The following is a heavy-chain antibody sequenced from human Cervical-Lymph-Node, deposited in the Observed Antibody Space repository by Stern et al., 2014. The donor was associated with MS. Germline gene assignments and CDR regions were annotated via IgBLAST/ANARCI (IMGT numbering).Heavy chain of an antibody. CDR2: ISYDGRDK. J-gene: IGHJ4*02. V-gene: IGHV3-30*04. D-gene: IGHD1-26*01. CDR1: GFVFRRYA. CDR3: AKGGSGSYLD. Sequence: VQLEKSGGGVVQPGRSLRLSCAASGFVFRRYALHWVRQAPGKGLEWVALISYDGRDKYYTDSVKGRFTVSRDNSNNTVDLEMNSLRLEDTAVYYCAKGGSGSYLDWGQGSLVTVSS.